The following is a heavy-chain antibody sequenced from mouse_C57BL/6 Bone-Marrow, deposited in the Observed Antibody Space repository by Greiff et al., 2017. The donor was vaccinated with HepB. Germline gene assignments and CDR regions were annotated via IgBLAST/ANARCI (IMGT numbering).Heavy chain of an antibody. J-gene: IGHJ3*01. D-gene: IGHD2-5*01. CDR2: INPGSGGT. V-gene: IGHV1-54*01. CDR3: ARGDSNYEAY. Sequence: QVQLQQSGAELVRPGTSVKVSCKASGYAFTNYLIEWVKQRPGQGLEWIGEINPGSGGTNYNEKFKGKATLTADKSSSTAYMQLSSLTSEDSAVYFCARGDSNYEAYWGQGTLVTVSA. CDR1: GYAFTNYL.